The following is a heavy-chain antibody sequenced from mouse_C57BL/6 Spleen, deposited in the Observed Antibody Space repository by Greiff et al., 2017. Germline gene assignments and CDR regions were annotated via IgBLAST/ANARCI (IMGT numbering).Heavy chain of an antibody. V-gene: IGHV1-82*01. CDR1: GYAFSSSW. J-gene: IGHJ2*01. CDR3: ARSPITTVVASDY. Sequence: VQLQQSGPELVKPGASVKISCKASGYAFSSSWMNWVKQRPGKGLEWIGRIYPGDGDTNYNGKFKGKSTLPADKSSSTASMQLSSLTSEDSAVYFCARSPITTVVASDYWGQGTTLTVSS. CDR2: IYPGDGDT. D-gene: IGHD1-1*01.